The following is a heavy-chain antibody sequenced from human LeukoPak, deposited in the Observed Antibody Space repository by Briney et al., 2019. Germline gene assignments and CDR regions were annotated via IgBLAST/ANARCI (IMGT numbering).Heavy chain of an antibody. J-gene: IGHJ6*02. CDR1: GFTFSDYY. CDR3: ATTAGGNYGMDV. CDR2: INSSGSTI. Sequence: PGGSLRLSCAASGFTFSDYYMSWTRQAPGKGLEWVSYINSSGSTIYYADSVKGRFTISRDNAKNSLYLQMNSLRAEDTAVYYWATTAGGNYGMDVWGQGTTVTVSS. V-gene: IGHV3-11*01. D-gene: IGHD5-18*01.